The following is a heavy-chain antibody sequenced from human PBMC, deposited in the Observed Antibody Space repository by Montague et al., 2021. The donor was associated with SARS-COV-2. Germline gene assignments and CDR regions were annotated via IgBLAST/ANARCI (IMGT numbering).Heavy chain of an antibody. V-gene: IGHV4-59*01. CDR1: GGSISSYY. CDR2: IYYSGST. J-gene: IGHJ4*02. CDR3: ARRSLGYCSGGSCYSGYDY. Sequence: SETLSLTCTVSGGSISSYYWSWIRQPPGKGLEWIGYIYYSGSTNXNPSLKSRVTISVDTSKNQFSRKLSSVTAADTAVYYCARRSLGYCSGGSCYSGYDYWGQGTLVTVSS. D-gene: IGHD2-15*01.